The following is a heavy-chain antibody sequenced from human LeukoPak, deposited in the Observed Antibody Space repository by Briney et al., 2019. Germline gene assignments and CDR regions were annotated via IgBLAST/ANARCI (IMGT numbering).Heavy chain of an antibody. J-gene: IGHJ4*02. D-gene: IGHD3-10*01. CDR2: IYTDGRT. V-gene: IGHV3-66*02. CDR1: GLTVSINY. CDR3: ARVDTGRGGGWVPFDY. Sequence: TGGSLRLSCAASGLTVSINYMTWLRQAPEKGLKWVSVIYTDGRTYYEDSVRGRFTISRDNSKNTVYLQMNTLTTEDTAVYYCARVDTGRGGGWVPFDYWGQGTPVTVSS.